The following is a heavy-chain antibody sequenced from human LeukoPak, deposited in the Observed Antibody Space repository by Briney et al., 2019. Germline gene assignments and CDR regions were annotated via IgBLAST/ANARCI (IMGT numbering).Heavy chain of an antibody. CDR2: IFPGDSDT. D-gene: IGHD2-15*01. Sequence: GESLKISCKGSGYIFSNYWIGWVRQMPGKGLEWMGIIFPGDSDTRYSPSFEGRVTISADKSINTAHLQWSSLKASDSGVYYCARGICSAGSCHGEHYFDYWGQGTLVTVAS. CDR3: ARGICSAGSCHGEHYFDY. CDR1: GYIFSNYW. V-gene: IGHV5-51*01. J-gene: IGHJ4*02.